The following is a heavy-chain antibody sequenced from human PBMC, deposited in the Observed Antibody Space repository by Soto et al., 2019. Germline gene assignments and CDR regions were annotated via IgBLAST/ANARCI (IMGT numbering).Heavy chain of an antibody. CDR3: EKGFEGRYDFWSGYPYYYYYGMDV. Sequence: GGSLRLSCAASGFTFSSYVMHWVRQAPGKGLEWVAVISYDGINKYYADSVKGRFTISRDNSKNTLYLQMNSLRAEDTAVYYCEKGFEGRYDFWSGYPYYYYYGMDVWGQGTTVTV. D-gene: IGHD3-3*01. J-gene: IGHJ6*02. CDR2: ISYDGINK. V-gene: IGHV3-30*18. CDR1: GFTFSSYV.